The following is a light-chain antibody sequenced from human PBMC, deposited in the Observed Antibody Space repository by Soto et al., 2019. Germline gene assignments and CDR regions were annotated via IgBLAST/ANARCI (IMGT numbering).Light chain of an antibody. CDR2: DVN. V-gene: IGLV2-14*03. CDR1: SSDIGAYNF. CDR3: TSWTTSTTMI. Sequence: QSVLTQPGSVSGSPGQSITISCTGTSSDIGAYNFVSWYQQHPGKAPKLMLYDVNIRPSGVSNRFSGSKSGNTASLTISGLQAEDEVDYYCTSWTTSTTMIFGGGTQLTVL. J-gene: IGLJ2*01.